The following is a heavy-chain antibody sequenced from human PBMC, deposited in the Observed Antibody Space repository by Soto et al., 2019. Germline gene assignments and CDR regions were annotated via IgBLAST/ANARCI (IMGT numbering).Heavy chain of an antibody. CDR1: GYSFTTYL. J-gene: IGHJ4*02. V-gene: IGHV5-51*01. Sequence: PGESLKISCKGSGYSFTTYLLGWVRQMPGKGLEWMGIIYPGDSDTRYSPSFQGQVTISADKSISTAYLQWSSLKASDTAMYYCARHKKISDRQNHFDYWTQGSPVIGSS. CDR3: ARHKKISDRQNHFDY. CDR2: IYPGDSDT.